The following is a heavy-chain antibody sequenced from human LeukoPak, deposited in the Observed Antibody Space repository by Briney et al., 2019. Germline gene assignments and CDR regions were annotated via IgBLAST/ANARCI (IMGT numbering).Heavy chain of an antibody. J-gene: IGHJ5*02. D-gene: IGHD3-22*01. CDR2: IYAGGYT. CDR3: ARGHSSGFS. Sequence: GGSLRLSCAASGFIVSSDYLNWVRQAPGKGLEWVSIIYAGGYTNYADSVKGRFTISRDNSKNTLYLQMNSLGADDTAVYYCARGHSSGFSWGQGTLVTVSS. V-gene: IGHV3-53*01. CDR1: GFIVSSDY.